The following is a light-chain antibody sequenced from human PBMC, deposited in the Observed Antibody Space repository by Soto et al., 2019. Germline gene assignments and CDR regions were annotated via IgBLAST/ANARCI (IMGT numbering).Light chain of an antibody. CDR3: CSYAGTYKFV. V-gene: IGLV2-11*01. J-gene: IGLJ1*01. CDR1: TNDFGTYKY. CDR2: DVT. Sequence: QSALTQPRSVSGSPGQSVTISCTATTNDFGTYKYVSWYQQHPDKAPKLMIYDVTKRPSGVPDRFSASKSDNTASLTISGLQPDDEAHYYCCSYAGTYKFVFGTGTRSPS.